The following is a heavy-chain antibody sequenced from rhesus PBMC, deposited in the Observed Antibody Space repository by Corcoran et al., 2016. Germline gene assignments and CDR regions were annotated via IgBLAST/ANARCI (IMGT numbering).Heavy chain of an antibody. CDR1: GYSFTSYS. Sequence: QVQLVQSGGDIKQPGASVKISCNPSGYSFTSYSIPWVRQAPGQGLEWIGLISPYNRNTAYAPNLQGRVTITTDSSTSTAYIELKSLRSEDTAVYYCTRASRGGYFDFWGQGVLVTVSS. CDR3: TRASRGGYFDF. D-gene: IGHD3-9*01. V-gene: IGHV1-180*01. J-gene: IGHJ4*01. CDR2: ISPYNRNT.